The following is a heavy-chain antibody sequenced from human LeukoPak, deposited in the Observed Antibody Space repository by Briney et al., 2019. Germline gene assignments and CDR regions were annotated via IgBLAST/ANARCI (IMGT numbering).Heavy chain of an antibody. Sequence: PSETLSLTCTVSGGSISSNSYYWGWIRQPPGKGLEWIGSIYYSGSTYYNPSLKSRVTISVDMSKIQFSLKLSSVTAADTAVYYCASTIVASLRGSGFVFDYWGQGTLVTVSS. CDR3: ASTIVASLRGSGFVFDY. J-gene: IGHJ4*02. D-gene: IGHD5-12*01. V-gene: IGHV4-39*07. CDR2: IYYSGST. CDR1: GGSISSNSYY.